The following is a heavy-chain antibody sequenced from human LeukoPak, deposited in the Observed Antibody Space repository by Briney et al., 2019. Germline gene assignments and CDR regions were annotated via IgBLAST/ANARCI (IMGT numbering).Heavy chain of an antibody. CDR3: ARDGYSGYDAGGY. Sequence: PSETLSLTCTVSGYSISSGYYWGWIRQPPGKGLEWIGSICHSGSTYYNPSLKSRVTISVDTSKNQFSLKLSSVTAADTAVYYCARDGYSGYDAGGYWGQGTLVTASS. V-gene: IGHV4-38-2*02. J-gene: IGHJ4*02. CDR2: ICHSGST. CDR1: GYSISSGYY. D-gene: IGHD5-12*01.